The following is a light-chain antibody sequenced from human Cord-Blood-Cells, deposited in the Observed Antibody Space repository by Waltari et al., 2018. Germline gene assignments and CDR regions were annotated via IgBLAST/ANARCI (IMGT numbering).Light chain of an antibody. V-gene: IGLV2-18*02. CDR3: SSYTSSSTYV. Sequence: QSALTQPPSVSGSPGPSVTISCTGTSRYVGSYNRVSWYQQPPGPAPKLMIYEVSNRPSGVPDRFSGSKSGNTASLTISGLQAEDEADYYCSSYTSSSTYVFGTGTKVTVL. CDR2: EVS. CDR1: SRYVGSYNR. J-gene: IGLJ1*01.